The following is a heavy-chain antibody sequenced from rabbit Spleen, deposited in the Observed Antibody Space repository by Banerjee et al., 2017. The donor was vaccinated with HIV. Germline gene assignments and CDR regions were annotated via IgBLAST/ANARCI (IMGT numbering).Heavy chain of an antibody. V-gene: IGHV1S40*01. Sequence: LVESGGGMVQPGASLTLTCTASGFSFNVNYDMCWVRQAPGKGLEWIGCIYTGSSSGFTYSASWAKGRFTISKTSSTTVTLQMTSLTAADTATYFCARDTGSSFSSYGMDLWGQGTLVTVS. CDR1: GFSFNVNYD. J-gene: IGHJ6*01. D-gene: IGHD8-1*01. CDR3: ARDTGSSFSSYGMDL. CDR2: IYTGSSSGFT.